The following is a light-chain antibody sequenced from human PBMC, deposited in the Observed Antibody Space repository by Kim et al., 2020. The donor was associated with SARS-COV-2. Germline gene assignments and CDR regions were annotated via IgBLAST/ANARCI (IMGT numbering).Light chain of an antibody. Sequence: QSITSACTETSSDVGGYNYVSWYQQHPGQAPKLMIYDVSHRPSGVSNRFSGSKSGNTASLTISELQAEDEADYYCSSYTSSSTLKVFGGGTQLTVL. CDR3: SSYTSSSTLKV. V-gene: IGLV2-14*03. CDR2: DVS. J-gene: IGLJ3*02. CDR1: SSDVGGYNY.